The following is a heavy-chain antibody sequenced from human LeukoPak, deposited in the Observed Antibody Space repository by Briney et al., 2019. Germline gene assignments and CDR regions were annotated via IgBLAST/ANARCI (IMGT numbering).Heavy chain of an antibody. Sequence: GGSLRLSCAASGFTFSSYAMSWVRQAPGKGLEWVSAISGSGGSTYYADSVKGRFTISRDNSKNTLYLQMNSLRAEDTAVYYCAKMDGAYLFYYGMDVWGQGTTVTVSS. CDR3: AKMDGAYLFYYGMDV. CDR1: GFTFSSYA. V-gene: IGHV3-23*01. D-gene: IGHD4/OR15-4a*01. J-gene: IGHJ6*02. CDR2: ISGSGGST.